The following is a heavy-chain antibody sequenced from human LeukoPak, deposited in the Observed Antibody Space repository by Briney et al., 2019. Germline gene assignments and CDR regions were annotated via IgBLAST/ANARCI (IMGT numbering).Heavy chain of an antibody. CDR1: GFSLSTSGVG. CDR2: IYWNDDK. Sequence: SGPTLVKPTQTLTLTCTFSGFSLSTSGVGVGWIRQPPGKALEWLALIYWNDDKRYSPSLKSRLTITKDTSKNQVVLTMTNMDPXDTATYYCAHHSSGWYLDYWGQGTLVTVSS. J-gene: IGHJ4*02. V-gene: IGHV2-5*01. D-gene: IGHD6-19*01. CDR3: AHHSSGWYLDY.